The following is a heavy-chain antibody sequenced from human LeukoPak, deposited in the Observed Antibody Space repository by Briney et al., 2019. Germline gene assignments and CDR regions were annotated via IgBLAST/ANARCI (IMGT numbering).Heavy chain of an antibody. D-gene: IGHD3-3*01. CDR2: IYYSGST. CDR3: ARSNYDLHNWFDP. CDR1: GGSISSGDYY. Sequence: PSQTLSLTCTVSGGSISSGDYYWSWIRQPPGKGLEWIGYIYYSGSTYYNPSLKGRVTISVDTSKNQFSLKLSSVTAADTAVYYCARSNYDLHNWFDPWGQGTLVTVSS. V-gene: IGHV4-30-4*01. J-gene: IGHJ5*02.